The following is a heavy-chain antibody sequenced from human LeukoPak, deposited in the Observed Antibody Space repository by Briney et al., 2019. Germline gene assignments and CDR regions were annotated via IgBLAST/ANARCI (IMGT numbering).Heavy chain of an antibody. D-gene: IGHD3-10*01. CDR1: GFTFSDYY. CDR3: VREVFTWYGDPGT. Sequence: GGSLRLSCAASGFTFSDYYMSWIRQAPGKGLEWVSYISSSGSTIYYADSVKGRFTISRDNAKNSLYLQMDSLRAEDTAVYYCVREVFTWYGDPGTWGQGTLVTVAS. V-gene: IGHV3-11*04. J-gene: IGHJ5*02. CDR2: ISSSGSTI.